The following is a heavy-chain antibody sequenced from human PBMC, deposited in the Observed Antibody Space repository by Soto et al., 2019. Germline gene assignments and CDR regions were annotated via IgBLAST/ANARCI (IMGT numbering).Heavy chain of an antibody. CDR3: AKTGDSGYDWGWFDP. CDR2: ISYHGINT. D-gene: IGHD5-12*01. J-gene: IGHJ5*02. V-gene: IGHV3-30*18. Sequence: QVQLVESGGGVVQPGGSLRLSCAASGFTFSSYGMHWVRQAPGKGLEWVAVISYHGINTHYADSVKGRFTISRDNYKNTLYLHMNSLRPVDTAVYYCAKTGDSGYDWGWFDPWGQGTLVTVSS. CDR1: GFTFSSYG.